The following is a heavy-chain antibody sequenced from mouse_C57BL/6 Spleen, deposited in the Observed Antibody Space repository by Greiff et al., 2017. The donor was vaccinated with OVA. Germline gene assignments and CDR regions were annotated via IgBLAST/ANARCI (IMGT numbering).Heavy chain of an antibody. Sequence: VQLQQPGTELVKPGASVKLSCKASGYTFTSYWMHWVKQRPGQGLEWIGNINPSNGGTNYNEKFKSKATLTVDKSSSTAYMQLSSLTSEDSAVYYCARCGDYDDDEGYYYAMDYWGQGTSVTVSS. J-gene: IGHJ4*01. D-gene: IGHD2-4*01. V-gene: IGHV1-53*01. CDR2: INPSNGGT. CDR3: ARCGDYDDDEGYYYAMDY. CDR1: GYTFTSYW.